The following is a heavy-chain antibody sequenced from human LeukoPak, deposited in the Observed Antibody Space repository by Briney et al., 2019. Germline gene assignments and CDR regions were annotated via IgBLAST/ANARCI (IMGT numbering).Heavy chain of an antibody. Sequence: PGGSLRLSCAASGYSLSNYGMHWVRQAPGKGLEWVAVIRYDGGNKYYGDSVKGRFTISRDTSKNTMYLQMNSLRAEDTAVYYCARDRRYGSGSGSRYYGMDVWGQGTTVTVSS. J-gene: IGHJ6*02. CDR3: ARDRRYGSGSGSRYYGMDV. CDR1: GYSLSNYG. D-gene: IGHD3-10*01. CDR2: IRYDGGNK. V-gene: IGHV3-33*01.